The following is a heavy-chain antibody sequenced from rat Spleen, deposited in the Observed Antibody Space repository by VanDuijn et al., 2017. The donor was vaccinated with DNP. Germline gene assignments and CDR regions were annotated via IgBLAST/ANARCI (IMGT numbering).Heavy chain of an antibody. D-gene: IGHD1-11*01. CDR1: GFTFSNYY. J-gene: IGHJ2*01. V-gene: IGHV5-27*01. CDR3: ATDGLQFNYGGYDY. Sequence: EVQLVESDGGLVQPGRSLKLSCAASGFTFSNYYMAWVRQAPTKGLEWVASISPSGGSTYYRDSVKDRFTISRDNAKSTLYLQMDSLRSEDTATYYCATDGLQFNYGGYDYWGQGVMVTVSS. CDR2: ISPSGGST.